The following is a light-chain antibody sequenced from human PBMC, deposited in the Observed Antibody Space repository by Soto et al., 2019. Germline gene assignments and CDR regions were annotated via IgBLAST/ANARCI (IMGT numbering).Light chain of an antibody. J-gene: IGKJ5*01. Sequence: DIQMTQSPSSLSASVGDRVTITCRASQDISVYLAWYQQKPGKVPKPLIYAASTLQSGVPSRFSGSGSGTDFTLTISSLQPEDVATYYWQKYNTAPLTFGQGTRLEIK. V-gene: IGKV1-27*01. CDR2: AAS. CDR1: QDISVY. CDR3: QKYNTAPLT.